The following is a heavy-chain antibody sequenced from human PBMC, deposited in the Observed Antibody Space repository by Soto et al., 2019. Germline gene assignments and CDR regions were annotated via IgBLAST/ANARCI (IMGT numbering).Heavy chain of an antibody. V-gene: IGHV1-69*12. CDR1: GGTFSSYA. CDR3: ARDKSGYDSRYYYYGMDV. J-gene: IGHJ6*02. D-gene: IGHD5-12*01. CDR2: IIPIFGTA. Sequence: QVQLVQSGAEVKKPGSSVKVSCKASGGTFSSYAISWVRQAPGQGLEWMGGIIPIFGTANYAQKFQGRVTITADXYTXTXSMELSSLRSEDTAVYYWARDKSGYDSRYYYYGMDVWGQGTTVTVSS.